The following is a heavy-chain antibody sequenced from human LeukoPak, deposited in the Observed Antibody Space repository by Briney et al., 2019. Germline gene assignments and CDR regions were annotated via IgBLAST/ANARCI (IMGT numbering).Heavy chain of an antibody. J-gene: IGHJ6*04. CDR3: ARDCSGGSCYSPYYGMDV. CDR1: GYTFTSYG. V-gene: IGHV1-18*04. Sequence: ASVKVSCKASGYTFTSYGISWVRQAPGQGLEWMGWISAYNGNTNYAQKLQGRVTMTTDTSTSTAYMELRSLRSDDTAVYYCARDCSGGSCYSPYYGMDVWGKGTTVTVFS. CDR2: ISAYNGNT. D-gene: IGHD2-15*01.